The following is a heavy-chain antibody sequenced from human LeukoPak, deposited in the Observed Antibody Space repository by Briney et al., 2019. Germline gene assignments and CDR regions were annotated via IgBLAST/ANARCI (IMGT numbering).Heavy chain of an antibody. CDR1: GGSFSGYY. V-gene: IGHV4-34*01. D-gene: IGHD3-9*01. CDR3: ARGYYDILTGYYYFDY. CDR2: INHSGST. J-gene: IGHJ4*02. Sequence: SETLSLTCAVYGGSFSGYYWSWIRQPPGKGLEWIGEINHSGSTNYNPSLKSRVTISVDTSKNQFSLKLSSVTAADTAVYYCARGYYDILTGYYYFDYWGQGTLVTVSS.